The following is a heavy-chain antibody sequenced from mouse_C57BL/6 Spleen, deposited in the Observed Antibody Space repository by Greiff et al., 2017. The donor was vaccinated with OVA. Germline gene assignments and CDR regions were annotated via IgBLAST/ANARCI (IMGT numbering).Heavy chain of an antibody. CDR3: AREHYYGSSLYFDY. V-gene: IGHV1-55*01. D-gene: IGHD1-1*01. CDR1: GYTFTSYW. CDR2: IYPGSGST. Sequence: QVQLQQPGAELVKPGASVKMSCKASGYTFTSYWITWVKQRPGQGLEWIGDIYPGSGSTNYNEKFKSKATLTVDTSSSTAYMQLSSLTSEDSAVYYCAREHYYGSSLYFDYWGQGTTLTVSS. J-gene: IGHJ2*01.